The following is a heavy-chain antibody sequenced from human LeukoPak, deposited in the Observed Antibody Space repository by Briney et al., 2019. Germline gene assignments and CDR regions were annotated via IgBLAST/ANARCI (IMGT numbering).Heavy chain of an antibody. CDR2: INSDGSST. CDR1: GFTFSSYW. Sequence: PGGSLRLSCAASGFTFSSYWMHWVRQAPGKGLVWVSRINSDGSSTSYADSVKGRFTISRDNAKNTQYLQMNSLRAEDTAVYYCAKTSSSSWKYFDYWGQGTLVTVSS. D-gene: IGHD6-13*01. CDR3: AKTSSSSWKYFDY. J-gene: IGHJ4*02. V-gene: IGHV3-74*01.